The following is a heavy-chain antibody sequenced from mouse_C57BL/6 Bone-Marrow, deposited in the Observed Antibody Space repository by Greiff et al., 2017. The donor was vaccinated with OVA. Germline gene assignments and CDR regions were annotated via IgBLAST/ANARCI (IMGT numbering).Heavy chain of an antibody. CDR2: IWRGGST. Sequence: QVQLQQSGPGLVQPSQSLSITCTVSGFSLTSYGVHWVRQSPGKGLEWLGVIWRGGSTDYNAAFMSRLSITKDNSKSQVFFKMNSLRADDTAIYYCAKIGNYYGSSYWYFDVWGTGTTVTVSS. V-gene: IGHV2-5*01. D-gene: IGHD1-1*01. CDR3: AKIGNYYGSSYWYFDV. CDR1: GFSLTSYG. J-gene: IGHJ1*03.